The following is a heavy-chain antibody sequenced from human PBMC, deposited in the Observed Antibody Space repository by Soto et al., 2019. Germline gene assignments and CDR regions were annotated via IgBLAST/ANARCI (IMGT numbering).Heavy chain of an antibody. D-gene: IGHD5-12*01. Sequence: QVQLQESGPGLVKPSQTLSLTCTVSGGSISSGDYYWSWIRQPPGKGLEWIGYIYYSGSTYYNPSLKSRVTISVDASKNQFSLKLSSVTAADTAVYYCARADGYSGLQLDYWGQGTLVTVSS. CDR3: ARADGYSGLQLDY. CDR2: IYYSGST. J-gene: IGHJ4*02. V-gene: IGHV4-30-4*01. CDR1: GGSISSGDYY.